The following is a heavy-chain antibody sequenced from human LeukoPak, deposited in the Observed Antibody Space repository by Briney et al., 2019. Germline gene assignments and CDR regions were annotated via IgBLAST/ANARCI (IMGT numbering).Heavy chain of an antibody. D-gene: IGHD5-24*01. V-gene: IGHV1-69*01. CDR3: AREERWLQLFKLVSWFDP. J-gene: IGHJ5*02. Sequence: GSSVKVSCKASGGTFSSYAISWVRQAPGQGLEWMGGIIPIFGTANYAQKFQGRVTITADESTSTAYMELSSLRSEDTAVYYCAREERWLQLFKLVSWFDPWGQGTLVTVSS. CDR2: IIPIFGTA. CDR1: GGTFSSYA.